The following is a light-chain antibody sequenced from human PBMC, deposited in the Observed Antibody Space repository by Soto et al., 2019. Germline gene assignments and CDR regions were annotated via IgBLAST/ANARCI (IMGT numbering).Light chain of an antibody. Sequence: VLTQSAGTLSLSPGERATLSCRASQTVRNNYLAWYQQKPGQAPRLLIYDASSRATGIPDRFSGGGSGTDFTLTISRLEPEDFAVYYCQQFSSYPITFGQGTRLEIK. V-gene: IGKV3-20*01. CDR2: DAS. CDR3: QQFSSYPIT. CDR1: QTVRNNY. J-gene: IGKJ5*01.